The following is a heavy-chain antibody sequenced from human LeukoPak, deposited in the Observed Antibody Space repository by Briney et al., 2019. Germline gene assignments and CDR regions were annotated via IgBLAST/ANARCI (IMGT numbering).Heavy chain of an antibody. Sequence: GGSLRLSCAASGFTFSSYAMSWVRQAPGKGLEWVSAISGSGGSTYYADSVKGRFTISRDNSKNTLYLQMNSLRAEDTAVYYCAKDSIHFLGYCSSTSCYAFDYWGQGTLVTVSS. J-gene: IGHJ4*02. D-gene: IGHD2-2*01. CDR2: ISGSGGST. CDR3: AKDSIHFLGYCSSTSCYAFDY. V-gene: IGHV3-23*01. CDR1: GFTFSSYA.